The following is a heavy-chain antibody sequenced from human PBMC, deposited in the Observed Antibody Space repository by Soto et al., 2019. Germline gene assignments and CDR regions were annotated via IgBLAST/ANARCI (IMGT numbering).Heavy chain of an antibody. D-gene: IGHD6-13*01. J-gene: IGHJ5*02. CDR3: AREALYRSTWENWFDP. CDR1: GASISSGSYS. V-gene: IGHV4-30-2*01. CDR2: IYHSGYT. Sequence: PSETLSLTCAVSGASISSGSYSWSWVRQPPGKGLEWIGFIYHSGYTYYNPSLKSRVTMSVDTSKNQFSLKLTSLTAEDTAVYYCAREALYRSTWENWFDPWGQGTLVTVSS.